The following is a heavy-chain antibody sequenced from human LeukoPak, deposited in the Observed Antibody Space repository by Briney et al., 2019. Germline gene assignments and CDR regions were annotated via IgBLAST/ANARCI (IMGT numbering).Heavy chain of an antibody. CDR3: ARQTGAGLFILP. CDR2: IYYSGNT. D-gene: IGHD3-3*01. V-gene: IGHV4-39*01. Sequence: SETLSLTCAVSGGSISTSNSYWGWIRRPPGKGLEWVGSIYYSGNTYYNPSLKSRVTISVDTSKNQFSLILTSVTAADTAVYYCARQTGAGLFILPGGQGTLVAVSS. CDR1: GGSISTSNSY. J-gene: IGHJ4*02.